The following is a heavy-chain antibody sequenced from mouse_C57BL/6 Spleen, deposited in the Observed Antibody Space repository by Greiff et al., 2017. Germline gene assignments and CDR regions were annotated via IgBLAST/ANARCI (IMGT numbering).Heavy chain of an antibody. Sequence: QVQLQQSGAELVKPGASVKLSCKASGYTFTSYWMHWVKQRPGQGLEWIGMIHPNSGSTNYNEKFKSKATLTVDTSSSTAYMQLSSLTSEDSAVYYCASDYSNYGFAYWGQGTLVTVSA. CDR1: GYTFTSYW. CDR3: ASDYSNYGFAY. J-gene: IGHJ3*01. D-gene: IGHD2-5*01. CDR2: IHPNSGST. V-gene: IGHV1-64*01.